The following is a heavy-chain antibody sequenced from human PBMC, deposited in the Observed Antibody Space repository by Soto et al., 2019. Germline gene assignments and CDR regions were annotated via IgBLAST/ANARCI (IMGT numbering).Heavy chain of an antibody. V-gene: IGHV1-69*01. D-gene: IGHD3-9*01. CDR2: IIPMFGTA. Sequence: QVQLVQSGAEVKKPGSSVKVSCTASGGTFSIFAISWVRQAPGQGLECMGGIIPMFGTAHYAQKFQGRVTITADESTSTAYMELSSLRSEDTAVYYCARVVLRYFDWLSPGGMDVWGQGTTVTVSS. J-gene: IGHJ6*02. CDR1: GGTFSIFA. CDR3: ARVVLRYFDWLSPGGMDV.